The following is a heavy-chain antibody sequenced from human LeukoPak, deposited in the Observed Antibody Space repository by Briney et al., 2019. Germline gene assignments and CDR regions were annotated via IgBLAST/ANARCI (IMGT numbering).Heavy chain of an antibody. V-gene: IGHV3-23*01. J-gene: IGHJ4*02. D-gene: IGHD2-2*01. CDR3: AKDRVVVVPAASDY. CDR2: ISGSGGST. CDR1: GFTFSSYA. Sequence: PGGSLRLSCAASGFTFSSYAMSWVRQAPGKGLEWVSAISGSGGSTYYADSVKGRFTISRDNSKNTLYLQMNGLRAEDTAVYYCAKDRVVVVPAASDYWGQGTLVTVSS.